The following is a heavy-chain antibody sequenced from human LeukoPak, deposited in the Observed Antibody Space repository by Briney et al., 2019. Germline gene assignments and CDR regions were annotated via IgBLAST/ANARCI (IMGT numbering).Heavy chain of an antibody. V-gene: IGHV1-2*02. CDR1: GYTFTGYY. Sequence: ASVKVSCKASGYTFTGYYMHWVRQAPGQGLEWMGWINPDSGGTNYAQKFQGRVTMTRDTSISTAYMELSRLRSDDTAVYYRASRIAAALYYYGMDVWGQGTTVTVSS. CDR3: ASRIAAALYYYGMDV. J-gene: IGHJ6*02. D-gene: IGHD6-13*01. CDR2: INPDSGGT.